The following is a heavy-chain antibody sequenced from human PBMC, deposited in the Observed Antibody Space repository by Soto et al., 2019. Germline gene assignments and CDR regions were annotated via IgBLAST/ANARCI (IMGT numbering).Heavy chain of an antibody. Sequence: QVQLVQSGAEVKNPGSSVKVSCKASGGTFNVYTIIWVRQAPGQGLEWMGRIIPMLAITNYAQRFQGRVTLTADTSTTSAYMELSSLTSEDTAVYYCALGSWSGETLDIWGQGTLVTVSS. J-gene: IGHJ3*02. CDR2: IIPMLAIT. CDR3: ALGSWSGETLDI. D-gene: IGHD6-13*01. V-gene: IGHV1-69*02. CDR1: GGTFNVYT.